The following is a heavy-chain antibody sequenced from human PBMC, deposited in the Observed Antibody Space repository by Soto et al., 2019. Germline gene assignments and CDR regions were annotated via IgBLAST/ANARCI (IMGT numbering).Heavy chain of an antibody. J-gene: IGHJ4*02. CDR3: ARAGGLGAVAVDS. Sequence: QLQLQESGSGLVKPSQTLSLTCAVSGGSISSGGYSWSWIRQPPGKGLEWIGYIYHSGSTYYNPSLKSRVTISVDRSKNQFSLKRSSVTAADTAVYYCARAGGLGAVAVDSWGQGSLVSVSS. CDR2: IYHSGST. CDR1: GGSISSGGYS. V-gene: IGHV4-30-2*01. D-gene: IGHD6-19*01.